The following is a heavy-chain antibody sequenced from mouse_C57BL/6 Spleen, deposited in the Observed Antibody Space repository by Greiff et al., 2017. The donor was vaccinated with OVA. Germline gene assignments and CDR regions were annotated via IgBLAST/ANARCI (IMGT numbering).Heavy chain of an antibody. V-gene: IGHV1-63*01. CDR2: IYPGGGYT. J-gene: IGHJ1*03. CDR3: ARKEYYGSSYGYFDV. D-gene: IGHD1-1*01. Sequence: VKLQQSGAELVRPGTSVKMSCKASGYTFTNYWIGWAKQRPGHGLEWIGDIYPGGGYTNYNEKFKGKATLTADKSSSTAYMQFSSLTSEDSAIYYCARKEYYGSSYGYFDVWGTGTTVTVSS. CDR1: GYTFTNYW.